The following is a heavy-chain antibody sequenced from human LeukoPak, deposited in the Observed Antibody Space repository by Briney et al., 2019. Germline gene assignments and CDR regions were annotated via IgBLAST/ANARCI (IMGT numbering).Heavy chain of an antibody. J-gene: IGHJ3*01. V-gene: IGHV4-34*01. CDR2: INHSGST. CDR1: VGSFSDYY. CDR3: ARGHRIMVFGVLLWKAFDL. Sequence: SETLSLTCAVYVGSFSDYYWSWLRQPPGQGLEWIGEINHSGSTNYNPSLKSRVTMLVDTSKNHFSLKQSSVAAADTTVYYCARGHRIMVFGVLLWKAFDLWGQGTMVTVSS. D-gene: IGHD3/OR15-3a*01.